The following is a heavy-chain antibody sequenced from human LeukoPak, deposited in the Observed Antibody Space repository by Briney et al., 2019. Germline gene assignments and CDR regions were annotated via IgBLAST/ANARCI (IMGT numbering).Heavy chain of an antibody. CDR1: GGSISSYY. CDR3: ARGQTYDSSGYYWYY. D-gene: IGHD3-22*01. V-gene: IGHV4-59*01. Sequence: PSETLSLTCTVSGGSISSYYWSWIRQPPGKGLEWIGYIYYSGSTNYNPSLKSRVTISVDTSKNQFSLKLSSVTAADTAVHYCARGQTYDSSGYYWYYWGQGTLVTVSS. J-gene: IGHJ4*02. CDR2: IYYSGST.